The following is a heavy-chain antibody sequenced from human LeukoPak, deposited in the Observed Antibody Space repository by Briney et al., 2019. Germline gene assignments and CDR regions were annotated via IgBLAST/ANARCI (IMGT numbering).Heavy chain of an antibody. J-gene: IGHJ4*02. CDR1: GFTFDDYA. Sequence: GGSLRLSCAASGFTFDDYAMHWVRQAPGKGLEWVSLISGDGGSTYYADSVKGRFTISRDNSKNSLYLQMNSLRTEDTALYYCARSSYSSGWYGRHYFDYWGQGTLVTVSS. CDR3: ARSSYSSGWYGRHYFDY. V-gene: IGHV3-43*02. CDR2: ISGDGGST. D-gene: IGHD6-19*01.